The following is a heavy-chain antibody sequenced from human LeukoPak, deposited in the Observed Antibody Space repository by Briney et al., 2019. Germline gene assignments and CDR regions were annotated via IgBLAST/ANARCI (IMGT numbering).Heavy chain of an antibody. Sequence: GGSLRLSCAASGFTFSSYAMSWVRQAPGKGLGWVSYISSSGSTVYYADSVKGRFTITRDNAKNFLYLQMNSLRAEDTAVYYCAKSHRGGGMDVWGQGTTVTVSS. D-gene: IGHD3-16*01. CDR1: GFTFSSYA. CDR2: ISSSGSTV. CDR3: AKSHRGGGMDV. J-gene: IGHJ6*02. V-gene: IGHV3-48*03.